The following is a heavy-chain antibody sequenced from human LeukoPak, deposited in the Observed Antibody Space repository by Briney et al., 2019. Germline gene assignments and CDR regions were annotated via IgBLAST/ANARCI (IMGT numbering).Heavy chain of an antibody. D-gene: IGHD5-12*01. Sequence: GGSLRLSCAASGFTFRTHAMYWVRQAPGKGLEWVAVTSYDGSNKYYADSVKGRFTISRDNSKNTLYLQMNSLRAEDTAVYYCARDRGGYDYRGTYYYYGMDVWGQGTTVTASS. V-gene: IGHV3-30*04. CDR2: TSYDGSNK. J-gene: IGHJ6*02. CDR1: GFTFRTHA. CDR3: ARDRGGYDYRGTYYYYGMDV.